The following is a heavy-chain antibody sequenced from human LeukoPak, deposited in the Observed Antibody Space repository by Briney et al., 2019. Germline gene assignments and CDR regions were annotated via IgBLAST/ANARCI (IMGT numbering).Heavy chain of an antibody. V-gene: IGHV1-8*01. Sequence: ASVKVSCKASGYTFTSYDINWVRQATGQGLESMGWMNPNSGNTGYAQKFQGRVTMTRNTSISTAYMELSSLRSEDTAVYYCAREVGSGWFYYYYGMDVWGQGTTVTVSS. CDR1: GYTFTSYD. D-gene: IGHD6-19*01. CDR2: MNPNSGNT. CDR3: AREVGSGWFYYYYGMDV. J-gene: IGHJ6*02.